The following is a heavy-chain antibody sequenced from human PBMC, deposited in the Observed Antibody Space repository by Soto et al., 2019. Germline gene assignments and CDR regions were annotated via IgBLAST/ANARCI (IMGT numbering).Heavy chain of an antibody. CDR3: AKRVGATINGGYFFDS. Sequence: QVQLQQWGAGLLEPSETLSLTCAVYGGSFSGYYGSWIRQPPGKGLEWIGEINPRGSTNYNPSLKRRVTLSVDTSKNQFYLKVTSVTAADTAVYYCAKRVGATINGGYFFDSWGQGTLVTVSS. CDR2: INPRGST. D-gene: IGHD1-26*01. V-gene: IGHV4-34*01. J-gene: IGHJ4*02. CDR1: GGSFSGYY.